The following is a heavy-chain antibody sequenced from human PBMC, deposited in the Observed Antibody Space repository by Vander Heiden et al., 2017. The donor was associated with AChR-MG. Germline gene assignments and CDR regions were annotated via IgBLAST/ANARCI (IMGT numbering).Heavy chain of an antibody. D-gene: IGHD4-17*01. V-gene: IGHV3-23*01. CDR1: GFPFSSYA. J-gene: IGHJ2*01. CDR2: ISGSGGST. CDR3: AKDIDYGGTSQHWYFDL. Sequence: EVQLLESGGGLVQPGGSLRPSCAASGFPFSSYAMSWVRQAPGKGLEWVSAISGSGGSTYYADSVKGRFTISRDNSKNTLYLQMNSLRAEDTAVYYCAKDIDYGGTSQHWYFDLWGRGTLVTVSS.